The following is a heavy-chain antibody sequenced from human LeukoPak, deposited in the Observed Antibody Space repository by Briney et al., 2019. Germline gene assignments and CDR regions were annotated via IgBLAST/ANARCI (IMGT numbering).Heavy chain of an antibody. J-gene: IGHJ4*02. V-gene: IGHV4-30-4*01. CDR3: ARGDSSTWSFKI. Sequence: SQTLSLTCTVSGGSISSGDYYWSWIRQPPGKGLEWIAYIYYSGSTSYNPSLKSRVTISVDTSKNQFSLKLNSVTAAGTAVYYCARGDSSTWSFKIWGQGTLVTVSS. CDR2: IYYSGST. CDR1: GGSISSGDYY. D-gene: IGHD6-13*01.